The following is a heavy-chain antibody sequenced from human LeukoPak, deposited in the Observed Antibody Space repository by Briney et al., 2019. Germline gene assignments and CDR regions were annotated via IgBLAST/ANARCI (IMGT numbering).Heavy chain of an antibody. CDR1: GYTFTDSY. CDR2: INPNSGVT. V-gene: IGHV1-2*02. J-gene: IGHJ5*02. CDR3: ARGVEFVLVPPAIRSGGWFYH. D-gene: IGHD2-2*01. Sequence: ASVKVSCKASGYTFTDSYMHWVRQAPGQGLEWMGWINPNSGVTKYTQKLQGRVTMTSDTSISTAYMELVRLRSDGTAVYYCARGVEFVLVPPAIRSGGWFYHWGQGTLVTVSS.